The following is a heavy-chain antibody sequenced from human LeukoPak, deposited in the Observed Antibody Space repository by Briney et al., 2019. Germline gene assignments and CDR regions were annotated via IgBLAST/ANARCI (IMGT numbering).Heavy chain of an antibody. CDR3: TTDQSYGYLPISY. V-gene: IGHV3-15*01. CDR1: GCTFSNAW. D-gene: IGHD5-18*01. Sequence: GGSLRLSCAASGCTFSNAWMSWVRQAPGKGLEWVGRIKSKTDGGTTDYAATVKGRFTISRDDSKNTLYLQMNSLKTEDTAVYYCTTDQSYGYLPISYWGQGTLVTVSS. CDR2: IKSKTDGGTT. J-gene: IGHJ4*02.